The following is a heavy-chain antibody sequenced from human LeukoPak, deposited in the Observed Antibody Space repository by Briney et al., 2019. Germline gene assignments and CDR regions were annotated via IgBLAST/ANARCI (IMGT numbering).Heavy chain of an antibody. Sequence: GRSLRLSCAASGFSFSGYAIHWVRQAPGKGLEWVALISYNGGRKDYADSVKGRFTIDRDNSKNTVYLQMNSLRPDDTGIYSCARQESRNYQYEGLDYWGQGNLVTVSS. CDR2: ISYNGGRK. CDR1: GFSFSGYA. V-gene: IGHV3-30*04. D-gene: IGHD3-16*01. J-gene: IGHJ4*02. CDR3: ARQESRNYQYEGLDY.